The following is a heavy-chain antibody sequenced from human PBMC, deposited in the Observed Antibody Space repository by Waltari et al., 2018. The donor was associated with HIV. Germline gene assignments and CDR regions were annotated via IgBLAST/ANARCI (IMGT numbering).Heavy chain of an antibody. J-gene: IGHJ6*02. V-gene: IGHV3-30*18. CDR2: ITYDGSNP. CDR3: AKERPPGYYTSVRGYYYHGMDV. CDR1: GFTVSSYA. D-gene: IGHD3-3*01. Sequence: QVQLVESGGGVVRPGRSLKLSCAASGFTVSSYAIHWVRQALGKGLEWVAVITYDGSNPYYADSVKGRFTISRDNSKNTLDLQMHSLRVEDTAVYYCAKERPPGYYTSVRGYYYHGMDVWGQGTTVTVSS.